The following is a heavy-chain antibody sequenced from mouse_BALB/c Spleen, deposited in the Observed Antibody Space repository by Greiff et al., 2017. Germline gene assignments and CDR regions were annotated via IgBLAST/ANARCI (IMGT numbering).Heavy chain of an antibody. CDR1: GYTFTSYV. CDR3: ARSDYDGYFDY. V-gene: IGHV1-14*01. Sequence: VQLKESGPELVKPGASVKMSCKASGYTFTSYVMHWVKQKPGQGLEWIGYINPYNDGTKYNEKFKGKATLTSDKSSSTAYMELSSLTSEDSAVYYCARSDYDGYFDYWGQGTTLTVSS. CDR2: INPYNDGT. D-gene: IGHD2-4*01. J-gene: IGHJ2*01.